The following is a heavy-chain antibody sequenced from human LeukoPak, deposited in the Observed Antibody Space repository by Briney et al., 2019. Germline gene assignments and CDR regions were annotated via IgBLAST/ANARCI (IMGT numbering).Heavy chain of an antibody. CDR2: INHSGST. CDR1: GGSFSGYY. D-gene: IGHD6-19*01. V-gene: IGHV4-34*01. J-gene: IGHJ4*02. CDR3: ARWGSGWYYFDY. Sequence: SETLSLTCAVYGGSFSGYYWSWIRQPPGKGMEWIGEINHSGSTNYNPSLKSRVTISIDTSKNQFSLKLSSVTAADTAVYYCARWGSGWYYFDYWGQGTLVTVSS.